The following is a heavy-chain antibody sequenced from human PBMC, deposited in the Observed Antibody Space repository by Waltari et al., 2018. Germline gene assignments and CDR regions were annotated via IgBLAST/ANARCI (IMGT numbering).Heavy chain of an antibody. CDR2: IYPSGST. J-gene: IGHJ4*02. V-gene: IGHV4-38-2*02. Sequence: QVQLQESGPGLVKPSATLSLTCTVSGYSISSGYYWGGIRQPPGKGLEWIGSIYPSGSTYYNPSLKSRVTISVDTSKNQFSLKLSSVTAADTAVYYCARDMMGAPLGYWGQGTLVTVSS. CDR3: ARDMMGAPLGY. CDR1: GYSISSGYY. D-gene: IGHD1-26*01.